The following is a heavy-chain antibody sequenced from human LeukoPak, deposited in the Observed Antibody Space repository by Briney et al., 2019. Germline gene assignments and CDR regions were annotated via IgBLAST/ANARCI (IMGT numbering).Heavy chain of an antibody. J-gene: IGHJ3*01. CDR1: GYTFTTYD. CDR2: MNPNSGKT. V-gene: IGHV1-8*03. Sequence: ASVKVSCKASGYTFTTYDINWVRQATGQGLEWLGWMNPNSGKTGCAQKFQGRLTITWNTSINTAYMELSRLTYDDTAVYYCVRKGNAFDFWGQGTMVTVSS. CDR3: VRKGNAFDF. D-gene: IGHD3-10*01.